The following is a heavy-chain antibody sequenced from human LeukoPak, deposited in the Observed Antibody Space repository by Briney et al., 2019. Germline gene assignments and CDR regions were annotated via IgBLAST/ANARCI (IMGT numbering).Heavy chain of an antibody. Sequence: GGSLRLSCAASGFTFRDYGMSWVRQAPGKGLEWVSAISGSGYITYYADSVRGRFTISRDNSNNTLYLQMNSLRAEDTAVYYCAKDPAYSSSRLYYFDYWGQGTLVTVSS. D-gene: IGHD6-13*01. CDR3: AKDPAYSSSRLYYFDY. CDR1: GFTFRDYG. CDR2: ISGSGYIT. J-gene: IGHJ4*02. V-gene: IGHV3-23*01.